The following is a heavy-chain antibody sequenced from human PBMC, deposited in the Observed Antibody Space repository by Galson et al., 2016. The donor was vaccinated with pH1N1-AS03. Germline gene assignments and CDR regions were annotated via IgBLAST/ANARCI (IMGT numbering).Heavy chain of an antibody. CDR3: AKDGGDGYCSGGSCYKYFDC. CDR1: GFTFSSYA. CDR2: LSGGGVST. Sequence: SLRLSCAASGFTFSSYAMSWVRQSPGKGLEWVSALSGGGVSTYYADSVKGRFTISRDNSKNTLYLQMNSLRAEDTAIYYCAKDGGDGYCSGGSCYKYFDCWGQGTLVTVSS. V-gene: IGHV3-23*01. J-gene: IGHJ4*02. D-gene: IGHD2-15*01.